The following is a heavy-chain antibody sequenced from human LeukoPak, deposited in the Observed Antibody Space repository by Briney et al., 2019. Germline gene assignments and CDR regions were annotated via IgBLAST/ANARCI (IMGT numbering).Heavy chain of an antibody. V-gene: IGHV3-23*01. D-gene: IGHD2-21*01. CDR1: GFTFSSYA. CDR3: AMRMFASGNAFDV. Sequence: GGSLRLSCAAPGFTFSSYAMNWVRQAPGKGLEWVSAISGSGGSTYYADSVKGRFTISRDNSKNTLYLQMNSLRAEDTAVYFCAMRMFASGNAFDVWGQGTMVTVSS. CDR2: ISGSGGST. J-gene: IGHJ3*01.